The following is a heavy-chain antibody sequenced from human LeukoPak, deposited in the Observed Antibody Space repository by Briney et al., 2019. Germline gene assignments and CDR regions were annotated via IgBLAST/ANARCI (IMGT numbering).Heavy chain of an antibody. D-gene: IGHD3-3*01. V-gene: IGHV5-51*01. J-gene: IGHJ5*02. Sequence: GESLKISCKGSGYSFTSYWIGWVRQMPGKGLECMGIIYPGDSDTRYSPSFQGQVTISADKSISTAYLQWSSLKASDTAMYYCARHKYSRRITIFSVFLQPPFDPWGQGTLVTVSS. CDR3: ARHKYSRRITIFSVFLQPPFDP. CDR2: IYPGDSDT. CDR1: GYSFTSYW.